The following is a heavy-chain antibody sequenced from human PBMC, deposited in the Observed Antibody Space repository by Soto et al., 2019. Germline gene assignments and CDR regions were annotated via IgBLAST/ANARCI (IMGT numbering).Heavy chain of an antibody. CDR1: GFTFSSYG. J-gene: IGHJ4*02. CDR3: ARDTSDFAFDWASDY. D-gene: IGHD3-9*01. Sequence: GGSLRLSCAASGFTFSSYGMHWVRQAPGKGLEWVAVIWYDGSNKYYADSVKGRFTISRDNSKNTLYLQMNSLRAEDTAVYYCARDTSDFAFDWASDYWGQGTRVTVSS. CDR2: IWYDGSNK. V-gene: IGHV3-33*01.